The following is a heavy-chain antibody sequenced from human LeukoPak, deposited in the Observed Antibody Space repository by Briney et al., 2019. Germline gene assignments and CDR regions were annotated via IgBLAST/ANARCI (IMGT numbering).Heavy chain of an antibody. V-gene: IGHV7-4-1*02. CDR3: ARAPSTQTRTRMIAGY. CDR2: INTNTGNP. D-gene: IGHD3-22*01. CDR1: GYTFTSYA. Sequence: GASVKVSCKASGYTFTSYAMNWVRQAPGQGLEWMGWINTNTGNPTYAQGFTGRFVFSLDTSVSTAYLQISSLKAEDTAVYYCARAPSTQTRTRMIAGYWGQGTLVTVSS. J-gene: IGHJ4*02.